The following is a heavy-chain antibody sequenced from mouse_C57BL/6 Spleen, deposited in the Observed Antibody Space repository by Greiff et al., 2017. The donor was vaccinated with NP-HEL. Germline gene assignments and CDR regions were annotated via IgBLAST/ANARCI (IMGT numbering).Heavy chain of an antibody. CDR1: GYAFSSSW. J-gene: IGHJ2*01. V-gene: IGHV1-82*01. D-gene: IGHD4-1*01. Sequence: VQLQQSGPELVKPGASVKISCKASGYAFSSSWMNWVKQRPGKGLEWIGRIYPGDGDTNYNGKFKGKATLTADKSSSTAYMQLSSLTSEDSAVHFCARWGWDGYWGQGTTLTVSS. CDR3: ARWGWDGY. CDR2: IYPGDGDT.